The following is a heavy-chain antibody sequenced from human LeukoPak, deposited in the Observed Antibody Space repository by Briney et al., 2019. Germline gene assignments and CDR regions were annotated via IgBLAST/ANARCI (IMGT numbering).Heavy chain of an antibody. CDR2: IGTAGDT. CDR1: RYTFRSYD. V-gene: IGHV3-13*04. Sequence: GGSLRLSCAASRYTFRSYDMLWLRQAPGKGLEWVSAIGTAGDTSYPGSVKGRFTISRENAKNSLYLQMNSLRDRDTAVYSCARGRGDWFGPWGQGTLVTVSS. J-gene: IGHJ5*02. CDR3: ARGRGDWFGP. D-gene: IGHD3-16*01.